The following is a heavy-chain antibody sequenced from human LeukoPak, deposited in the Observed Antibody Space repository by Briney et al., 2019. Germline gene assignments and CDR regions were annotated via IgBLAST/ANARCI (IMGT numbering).Heavy chain of an antibody. J-gene: IGHJ6*03. CDR1: GYSISSGHY. V-gene: IGHV4-38-2*02. CDR3: ARGSGWPDYYYYMDV. Sequence: SETLSLTCTVSGYSISSGHYWGWIRQPPGKGLEWIGSIYHSGSTYYNPSLKSRVTISVDTSKNQFSLKLSSVTAADTAVYYCARGSGWPDYYYYMDVWGKGTTVTISS. CDR2: IYHSGST. D-gene: IGHD6-19*01.